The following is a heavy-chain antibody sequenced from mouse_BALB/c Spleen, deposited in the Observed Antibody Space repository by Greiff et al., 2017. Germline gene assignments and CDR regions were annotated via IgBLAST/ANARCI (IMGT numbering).Heavy chain of an antibody. V-gene: IGHV2-2*02. Sequence: VQLQQSGPGLVQPSQSLSITCTVSGFSLTSYGVHWVRQSPGKGLEWLGVIWSGGSTDDNAAFISRLSISKDNSKSQVFFKMNSLQANDTAIYYCARYYYGSSWYFEVWGAGTTVTVAS. D-gene: IGHD1-1*01. J-gene: IGHJ1*01. CDR3: ARYYYGSSWYFEV. CDR2: IWSGGST. CDR1: GFSLTSYG.